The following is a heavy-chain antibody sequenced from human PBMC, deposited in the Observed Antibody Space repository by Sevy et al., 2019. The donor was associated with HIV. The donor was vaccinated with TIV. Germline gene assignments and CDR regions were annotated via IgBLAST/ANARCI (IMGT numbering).Heavy chain of an antibody. D-gene: IGHD6-13*01. CDR3: ARDSLYSTNWAFDY. Sequence: ASVKVSCKASGVTFSNYAISWVRQAPGQGLEWMGGIIPMFGTPSYAQKFQGRVTITADESTSTAYMKLTSLRSEDTAVYYCARDSLYSTNWAFDYWGQGTLVTVSS. CDR2: IIPMFGTP. J-gene: IGHJ4*02. CDR1: GVTFSNYA. V-gene: IGHV1-69*13.